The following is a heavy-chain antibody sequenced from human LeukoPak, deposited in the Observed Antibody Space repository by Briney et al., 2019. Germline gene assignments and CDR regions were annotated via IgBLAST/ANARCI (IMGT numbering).Heavy chain of an antibody. Sequence: GGSRRSSCASSGFTFGAYGRHGGRQPPGRGLWWVPVIGSDGSNKYYSDSVKGRFTISSDNSKNTLYLQMNSLRAEDTAVYYCARDRRVVVAAPTYYFDYWGQGTLVTVSS. CDR3: ARDRRVVVAAPTYYFDY. J-gene: IGHJ4*02. V-gene: IGHV3-33*01. D-gene: IGHD2-15*01. CDR1: GFTFGAYG. CDR2: IGSDGSNK.